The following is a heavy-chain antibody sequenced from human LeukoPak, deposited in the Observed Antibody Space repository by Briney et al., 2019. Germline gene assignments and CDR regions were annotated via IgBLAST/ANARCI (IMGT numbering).Heavy chain of an antibody. CDR2: ISYDGSNK. CDR1: GFTFSNYD. Sequence: GGSLRLSCAASGFTFSNYDMHWVRQAPGKGLEWVAVISYDGSNKYYADSVKGRFTISRDSSKNTLYLQMNSLRAEDTAVYYCAKDVGYCSGGSCYSYYSGMDVWGQGTTVTVSS. D-gene: IGHD2-15*01. V-gene: IGHV3-30*18. J-gene: IGHJ6*02. CDR3: AKDVGYCSGGSCYSYYSGMDV.